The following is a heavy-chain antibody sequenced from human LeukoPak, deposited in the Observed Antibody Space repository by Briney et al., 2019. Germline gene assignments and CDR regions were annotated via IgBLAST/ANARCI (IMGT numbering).Heavy chain of an antibody. D-gene: IGHD3-22*01. CDR3: ARAPLYYYDGSAILGAFDI. Sequence: ASVKVSCKATGYTFTSYYLNWVRQAPGQGLEWVALIDPRTDFTMYAENFQGRVTMTTDTSMSTAYMELRSLRSDDTAVYYCARAPLYYYDGSAILGAFDIWGQGTMVTVSS. CDR2: IDPRTDFT. CDR1: GYTFTSYY. J-gene: IGHJ3*02. V-gene: IGHV1-18*04.